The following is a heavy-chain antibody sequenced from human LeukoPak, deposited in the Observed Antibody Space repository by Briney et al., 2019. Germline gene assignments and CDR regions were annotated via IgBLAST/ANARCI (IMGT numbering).Heavy chain of an antibody. CDR3: ATDTVAVVVAPRGFDS. D-gene: IGHD2-15*01. J-gene: IGHJ4*02. CDR2: IRWTSGSI. V-gene: IGHV3-9*01. CDR1: GFTFYDDA. Sequence: PVRCLRLSCAASGFTFYDDAMHWGRQAPGKGLEWGSGIRWTSGSIAYADSVKGRFTISRDNATNSLYLQMHSLGTAATALYYCATDTVAVVVAPRGFDSWGQGTLVTVSS.